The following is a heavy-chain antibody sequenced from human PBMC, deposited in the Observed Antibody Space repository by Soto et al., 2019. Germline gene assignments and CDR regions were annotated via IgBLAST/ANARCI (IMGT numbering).Heavy chain of an antibody. CDR1: GFTFSSYA. V-gene: IGHV3-23*01. CDR3: AKDQGWYCSSTSCLPGF. CDR2: ISGSGGST. Sequence: EVQLLESGGCLVQPGGSLRLSCAASGFTFSSYAMSWVRQAPGKGLEWVSAISGSGGSTYYADSVKGRFTISRDNSKNTLYLQMNSLRAEDTAVYYCAKDQGWYCSSTSCLPGFWGQGTMVTVSS. J-gene: IGHJ3*01. D-gene: IGHD2-2*01.